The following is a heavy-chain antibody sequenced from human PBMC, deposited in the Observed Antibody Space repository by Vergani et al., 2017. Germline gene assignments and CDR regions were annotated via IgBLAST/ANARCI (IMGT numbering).Heavy chain of an antibody. CDR1: GGTFSSYA. V-gene: IGHV1-69*04. Sequence: QVQLVQSGAEVKKPGSSVKVSCKASGGTFSSYAISWVRQAPGQGLEWMGRIIPILGIANYAQKFQGRVTITADKSTSTAYMELSSLRSEDTAVYYCARVSLSRSMVRGVVYYFDYWGQGTLVTVSS. J-gene: IGHJ4*02. D-gene: IGHD3-10*01. CDR2: IIPILGIA. CDR3: ARVSLSRSMVRGVVYYFDY.